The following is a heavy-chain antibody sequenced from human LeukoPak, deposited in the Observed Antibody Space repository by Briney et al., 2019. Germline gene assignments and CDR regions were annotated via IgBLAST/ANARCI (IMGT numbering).Heavy chain of an antibody. CDR1: GGSISSGDYY. D-gene: IGHD3-22*01. J-gene: IGHJ4*02. V-gene: IGHV4-30-4*08. Sequence: PSETLSLTCTVSGGSISSGDYYWSWIRQPPGKGPEWIGYIYYSGSTYYNPSLKSRVTISVDTSKNQFSLKLSSVTAADTAVYYCARGPLRDSSGYTWGQGTLVTVSS. CDR2: IYYSGST. CDR3: ARGPLRDSSGYT.